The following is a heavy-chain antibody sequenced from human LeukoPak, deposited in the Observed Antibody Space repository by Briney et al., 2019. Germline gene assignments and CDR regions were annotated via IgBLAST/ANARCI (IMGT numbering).Heavy chain of an antibody. CDR3: AREAPLNIAAAGTISAYYYYYMDV. CDR2: IIPIFGRA. Sequence: SVKVSCKASGGTFSSYAISWVRQAPGQGLEWMGRIIPIFGRANYAQKFQGRVTITTDESTSTAYMELSSLRSEDTAVYYCAREAPLNIAAAGTISAYYYYYMDVWGKGTTVTVSS. D-gene: IGHD6-13*01. V-gene: IGHV1-69*05. CDR1: GGTFSSYA. J-gene: IGHJ6*03.